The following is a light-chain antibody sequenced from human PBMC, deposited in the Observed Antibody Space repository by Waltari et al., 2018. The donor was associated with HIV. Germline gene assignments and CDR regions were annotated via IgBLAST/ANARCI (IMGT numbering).Light chain of an antibody. CDR3: CSYAGSYTYV. CDR2: EVT. CDR1: SSDIGYFDY. Sequence: QSALTPPRSVSGSPGQSVTISCTGTSSDIGYFDYVSWYHQYPGKAPNVIIYEVTQRPSGVPDRSTGSKSGITASLTISGLQGDDEADYYGCSYAGSYTYVFGTGTKVNVL. V-gene: IGLV2-11*01. J-gene: IGLJ1*01.